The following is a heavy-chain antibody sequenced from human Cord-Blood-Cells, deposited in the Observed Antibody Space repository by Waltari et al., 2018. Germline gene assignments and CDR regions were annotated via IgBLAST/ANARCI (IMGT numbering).Heavy chain of an antibody. J-gene: IGHJ4*02. CDR1: GFTFSSYA. CDR2: ISGSGGRT. CDR3: ANSRAAGIFDY. V-gene: IGHV3-23*01. D-gene: IGHD6-13*01. Sequence: EVQLLESGGGLVQPGGSLRLSCAASGFTFSSYAMSWVRQGPGKGLVWVAAISGSGGRTYYADSVKGRFTISRDNSKNTLYLQMSSLRAEDTAVYYCANSRAAGIFDYWGQGTLVTVSS.